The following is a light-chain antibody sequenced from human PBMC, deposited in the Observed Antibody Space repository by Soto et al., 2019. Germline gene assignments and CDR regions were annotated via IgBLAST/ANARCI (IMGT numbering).Light chain of an antibody. J-gene: IGKJ1*01. Sequence: DVVLTQTPLSLSVTPGQPASISCKSSQSLLHNGGETYLFWYLQKPGQSPQLLIYEVSNRFFGVPDRFSGSGAGSHFTLTINRVEAEDVGVYYCMQATQPTWTFGQGTKVDIK. V-gene: IGKV2-29*03. CDR1: QSLLHNGGETY. CDR2: EVS. CDR3: MQATQPTWT.